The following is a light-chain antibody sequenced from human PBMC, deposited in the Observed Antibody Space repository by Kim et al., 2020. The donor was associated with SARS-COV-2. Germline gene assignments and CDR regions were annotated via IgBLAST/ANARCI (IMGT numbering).Light chain of an antibody. J-gene: IGLJ3*02. CDR1: GMPNQY. Sequence: GTPGQTARMTCTGDGMPNQYADWYQKKPGQAPQLVIYKDNERPPGISERFSGSSSGTTVTLTIRGVQAEDEADYFCQSGDITDTVFGGGTKLTVL. V-gene: IGLV3-25*03. CDR3: QSGDITDTV. CDR2: KDN.